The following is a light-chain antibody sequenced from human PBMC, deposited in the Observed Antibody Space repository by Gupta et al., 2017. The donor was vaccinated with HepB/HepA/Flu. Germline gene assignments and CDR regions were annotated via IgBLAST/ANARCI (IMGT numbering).Light chain of an antibody. CDR1: QSVSRN. V-gene: IGKV3-11*01. CDR3: QQRYGCPPLT. CDR2: DAS. J-gene: IGKJ4*01. Sequence: EIVLTHTPATLSLCPGERATLSCRASQSVSRNLAGYQQNPGQAPSLLIYDASTRATSIPAKFISGGSWTDFSLTIISLEPEDYAVYYCQQRYGCPPLTFGGGTKVEIK.